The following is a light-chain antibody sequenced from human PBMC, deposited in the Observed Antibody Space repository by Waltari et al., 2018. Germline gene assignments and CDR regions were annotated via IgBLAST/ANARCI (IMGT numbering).Light chain of an antibody. V-gene: IGLV2-14*03. CDR2: DVN. CDR1: SSDVGGHNH. Sequence: QSALTQPASVSGSPGESITISCTGTSSDVGGHNHVSWYQHHPGKSPKLIIHDVNKRPPGVSTRFSGSKSGNTASLTFSGLQAEDEADYYCNSFTDSVTWVFGGGTKLTVL. CDR3: NSFTDSVTWV. J-gene: IGLJ3*02.